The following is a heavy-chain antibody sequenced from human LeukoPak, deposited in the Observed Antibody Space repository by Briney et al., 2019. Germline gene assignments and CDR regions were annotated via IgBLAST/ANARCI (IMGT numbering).Heavy chain of an antibody. CDR1: GDSVSNNRAA. CDR2: TYYRSKWHN. Sequence: SQTLSLTCAISGDSVSNNRAAWNWIRQSPSRGLEWLGRTYYRSKWHNDYAVSVKSRITINPDTSKNQFSLQLNSVTPEDTAVYYCAYSSGTYYNFDYWGQGTLVAVSS. CDR3: AYSSGTYYNFDY. V-gene: IGHV6-1*01. J-gene: IGHJ4*02. D-gene: IGHD3-10*01.